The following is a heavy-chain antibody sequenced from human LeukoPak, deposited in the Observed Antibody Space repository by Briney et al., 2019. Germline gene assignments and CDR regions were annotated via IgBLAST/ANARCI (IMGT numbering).Heavy chain of an antibody. D-gene: IGHD3-22*01. CDR2: ISDSGNT. J-gene: IGHJ3*02. V-gene: IGHV3-23*01. CDR1: GFTLSSYA. Sequence: GGSLRLSCAASGFTLSSYAMSWVRQAPGKGLEWVSAISDSGNTYHADSVKGRFTISRDSSKNTLYLQMNSLRAEDTAVYYCARDGYYYDSSGYYYQVAISYAFDIWGQGTMVTVSS. CDR3: ARDGYYYDSSGYYYQVAISYAFDI.